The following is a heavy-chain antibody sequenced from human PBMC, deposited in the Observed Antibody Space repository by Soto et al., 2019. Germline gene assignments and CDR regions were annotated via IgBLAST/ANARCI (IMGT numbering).Heavy chain of an antibody. Sequence: DVQLLESGGGLVQPGGSLRLSCAASGFTFSSYGMSWVRQAPGRGLEWVSTMSGSGGGTYYADSVEGRFTISRDTSKSTLYLQMNSLRAEDTALYFCAKCKGRQLHYCYYGLDFWGQGTTVTVSS. CDR2: MSGSGGGT. V-gene: IGHV3-23*01. CDR1: GFTFSSYG. D-gene: IGHD5-18*01. J-gene: IGHJ6*02. CDR3: AKCKGRQLHYCYYGLDF.